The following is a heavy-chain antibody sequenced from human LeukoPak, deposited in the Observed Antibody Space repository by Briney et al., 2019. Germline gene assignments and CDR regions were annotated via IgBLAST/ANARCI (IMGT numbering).Heavy chain of an antibody. Sequence: ASVKVSCKASGGTFSNYGISWVRQAPGHGLEWMGGIIPIFGTANYAQKFQGRVTITADESTSTAYMELSSLRSEDTAVYYCARGDNSRILFGMDVWGQGTTVTVSS. D-gene: IGHD6-13*01. J-gene: IGHJ6*02. V-gene: IGHV1-69*13. CDR3: ARGDNSRILFGMDV. CDR2: IIPIFGTA. CDR1: GGTFSNYG.